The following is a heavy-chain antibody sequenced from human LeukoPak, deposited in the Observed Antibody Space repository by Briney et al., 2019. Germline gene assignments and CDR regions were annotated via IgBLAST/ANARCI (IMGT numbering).Heavy chain of an antibody. J-gene: IGHJ6*03. CDR3: AKVEEGIAVAGTSVYYYYYMDV. Sequence: GGSLRLSCAASAPTFSNFEMNWVRQAPGKGLEWVSYISHSGKTIYYANSVKGRFTISRDNAKNSLYLQMNSLRAEDTAVYYCAKVEEGIAVAGTSVYYYYYMDVWGKGTTVTISS. CDR1: APTFSNFE. V-gene: IGHV3-48*03. CDR2: ISHSGKTI. D-gene: IGHD6-19*01.